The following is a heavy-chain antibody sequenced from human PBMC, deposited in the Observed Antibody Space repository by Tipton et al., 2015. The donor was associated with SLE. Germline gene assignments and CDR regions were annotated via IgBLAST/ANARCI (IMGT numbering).Heavy chain of an antibody. V-gene: IGHV4-59*10. CDR1: GGSFSGYY. CDR2: IYTSGST. CDR3: ARVDSPTGWLDP. Sequence: TLSLTCAVYGGSFSGYYWSWIRQPAGKGLEWIGHIYTSGSTDYNPSLKSRVTISRDTSKNQFSLNLSSVTAADTAVYYCARVDSPTGWLDPWGQGTLVTVSS. J-gene: IGHJ5*02. D-gene: IGHD1-14*01.